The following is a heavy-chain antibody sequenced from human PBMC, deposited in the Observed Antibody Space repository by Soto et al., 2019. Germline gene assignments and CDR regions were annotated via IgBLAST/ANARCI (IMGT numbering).Heavy chain of an antibody. CDR1: GFTFSSYA. J-gene: IGHJ2*01. CDR2: ISGSGGST. CDR3: AKDRPEVAADKRYWYFDL. D-gene: IGHD2-15*01. Sequence: EVQLLESGGGLVQPGGSLRLSCAASGFTFSSYAMSWVRQAPGKGLEWVSAISGSGGSTYYADSVKGRFTISRDNSKNTLYMQMNIRIPEDTAAYYCAKDRPEVAADKRYWYFDLWGRGTLVTVSS. V-gene: IGHV3-23*01.